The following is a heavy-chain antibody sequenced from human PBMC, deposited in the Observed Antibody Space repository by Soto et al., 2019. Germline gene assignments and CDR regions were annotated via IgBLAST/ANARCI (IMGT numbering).Heavy chain of an antibody. CDR3: ARCYCSVGSCYSRWHFDL. J-gene: IGHJ2*01. Sequence: QVQLVQSGSEVKKPGASVKVSCKASGYTFTNYGMSWVRQAPGQGREWMGWISAYNGNTNHAQNFQGRVTMTTDTSATTEYLEPRRLRSDATAVYYCARCYCSVGSCYSRWHFDLWGRGALVTVSS. D-gene: IGHD2-15*01. CDR2: ISAYNGNT. V-gene: IGHV1-18*01. CDR1: GYTFTNYG.